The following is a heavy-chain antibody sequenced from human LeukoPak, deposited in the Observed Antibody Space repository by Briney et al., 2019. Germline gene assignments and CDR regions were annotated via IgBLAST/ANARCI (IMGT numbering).Heavy chain of an antibody. CDR1: GGSLSSYY. CDR2: IHTSGNA. CDR3: ARDPGDYNHDWYFDL. D-gene: IGHD4-17*01. J-gene: IGHJ2*01. Sequence: SDTLSLTCTVSGGSLSSYYWIWFRQRAGTGLGWIGRIHTSGNAYYNPSLKSRVTMSVDTSKNQFSLRLASVTAADTAVYYCARDPGDYNHDWYFDLWGRGTLVTVSS. V-gene: IGHV4-4*07.